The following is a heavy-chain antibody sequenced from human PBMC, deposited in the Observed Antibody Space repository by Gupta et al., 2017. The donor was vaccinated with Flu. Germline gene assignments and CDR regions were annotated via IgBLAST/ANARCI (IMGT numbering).Heavy chain of an antibody. J-gene: IGHJ4*02. CDR2: MNSDSGET. CDR3: ARDLYADSSGPFDL. Sequence: QVHLVQSGAEVKKHGASVKVSCKASGYTFTSYSIHWARQAPGQGLEWMGWMNSDSGETRYSQNFQGRITITSDTSARSSYMELSSLTSEDTAVYYCARDLYADSSGPFDLWGQGTLVTVSS. CDR1: GYTFTSYS. D-gene: IGHD3-22*01. V-gene: IGHV1-3*04.